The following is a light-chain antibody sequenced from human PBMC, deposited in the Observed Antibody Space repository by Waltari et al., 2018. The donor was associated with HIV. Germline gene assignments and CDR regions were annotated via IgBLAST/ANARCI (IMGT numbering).Light chain of an antibody. CDR2: DAF. CDR3: QHRVSWPPIT. J-gene: IGKJ5*01. V-gene: IGKV3-11*01. Sequence: EIMFTQSPATLSLSPGERAPLSCRASESVHKYLVWFQQKPGQAPRLVIYDAFNRATGIPARFSGSGSGTDFTLSITNVEPEDFAVYYCQHRVSWPPITFGQGTRLE. CDR1: ESVHKY.